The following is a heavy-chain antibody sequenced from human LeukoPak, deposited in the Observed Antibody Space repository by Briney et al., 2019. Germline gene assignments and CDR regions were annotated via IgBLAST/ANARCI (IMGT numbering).Heavy chain of an antibody. V-gene: IGHV4-39*07. Sequence: PSETLSLTCTVSGGSISSSSYYWGRIRQPPGKGLEWIGSIYYSGSTYYNPSLKSRVTISVDTSKNQFSLKLSSVTAADTAVYYCARSGARYYDSSGYYPNWFDPWGQGTLVTVSS. J-gene: IGHJ5*02. CDR1: GGSISSSSYY. D-gene: IGHD3-22*01. CDR3: ARSGARYYDSSGYYPNWFDP. CDR2: IYYSGST.